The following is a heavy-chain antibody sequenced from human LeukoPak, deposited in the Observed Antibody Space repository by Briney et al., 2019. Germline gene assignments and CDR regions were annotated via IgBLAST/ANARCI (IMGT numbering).Heavy chain of an antibody. D-gene: IGHD6-13*01. CDR1: GYTFTGYY. CDR2: INPNSGGT. CDR3: ARDGIATRGAFDI. J-gene: IGHJ3*02. Sequence: ASVKVSCKASGYTFTGYYMHWVRQAPGQGLEWMGRINPNSGGTNYAQKFQGRVTITRDTSASTAYMELSSLRSEDTAVYYCARDGIATRGAFDIWGQGTMVTVSS. V-gene: IGHV1-2*06.